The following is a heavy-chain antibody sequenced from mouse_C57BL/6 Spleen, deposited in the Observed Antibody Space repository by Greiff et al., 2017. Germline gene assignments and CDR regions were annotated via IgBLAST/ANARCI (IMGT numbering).Heavy chain of an antibody. D-gene: IGHD2-1*01. CDR1: GYTFTSYW. Sequence: QVQLQKSGAELAKPGASVKLSCKASGYTFTSYWMHWVKQRPGQGLEWIGYINPSSGYTKYNQKFKDKATLTADKSSSTAYMQLSSLTYEDSAVYYCARTSYGNYEYFDVWGTGTTVTVSS. V-gene: IGHV1-7*01. CDR3: ARTSYGNYEYFDV. CDR2: INPSSGYT. J-gene: IGHJ1*03.